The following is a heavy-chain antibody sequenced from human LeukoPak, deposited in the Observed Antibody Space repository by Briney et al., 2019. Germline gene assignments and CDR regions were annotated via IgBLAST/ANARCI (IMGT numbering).Heavy chain of an antibody. CDR3: ARRSGVLTGYSN. Sequence: SVKVSCKASGYTFTAYYIHWVRQAPGQGLEWMGWVNPNSSDTNYPQKFQGRVTMTRDTSISTAYMELSRLGSDDTAVYYCARRSGVLTGYSNWGQGTLVTVSS. D-gene: IGHD3-9*01. CDR2: VNPNSSDT. V-gene: IGHV1-2*02. J-gene: IGHJ1*01. CDR1: GYTFTAYY.